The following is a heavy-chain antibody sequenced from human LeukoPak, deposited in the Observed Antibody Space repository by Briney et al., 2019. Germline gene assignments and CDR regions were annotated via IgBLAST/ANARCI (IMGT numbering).Heavy chain of an antibody. CDR3: ARLAVAGTDFDY. CDR1: GFTFSSYS. J-gene: IGHJ4*02. D-gene: IGHD6-19*01. Sequence: PGGSLRLSCAASGFTFSSYSMNWVRQAPGKGPEWVSSISSSSSYIYYADSVKGRFTISRDNAKNSLYLQMNSLRAEDTAVYYCARLAVAGTDFDYWGQGTLVTVSS. V-gene: IGHV3-21*01. CDR2: ISSSSSYI.